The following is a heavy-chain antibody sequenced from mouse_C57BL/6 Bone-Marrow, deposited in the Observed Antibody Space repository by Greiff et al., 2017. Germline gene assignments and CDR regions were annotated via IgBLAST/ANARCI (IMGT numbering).Heavy chain of an antibody. Sequence: VQLQQSGAELVRPGASVKLSCTASGFNFKDYYIHWVKQRPEQGLEWIGWIDPEIGDTEYASKFQGKATITSDTSSNTAYLQLSSLTSEDTAVYSSASFDGKCYDFWGRGPALTVAS. CDR1: GFNFKDYY. V-gene: IGHV14-4*01. CDR2: IDPEIGDT. J-gene: IGHJ2*01. CDR3: ASFDGKCYDF. D-gene: IGHD2-1*01.